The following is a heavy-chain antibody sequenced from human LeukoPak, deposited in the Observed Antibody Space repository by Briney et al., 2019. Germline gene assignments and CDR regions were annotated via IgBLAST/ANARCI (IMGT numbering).Heavy chain of an antibody. Sequence: GASVKVSCKASGYTFISDDINWVRQATGQGLEWMGWMNPNSYNTGYAQKFQGRVTMTRNTSISTAYMELSSLRAEDTAVYYCARRAGAYSHPYDYWGQGTLVTVSS. V-gene: IGHV1-8*01. J-gene: IGHJ4*02. CDR1: GYTFISDD. CDR2: MNPNSYNT. D-gene: IGHD4/OR15-4a*01. CDR3: ARRAGAYSHPYDY.